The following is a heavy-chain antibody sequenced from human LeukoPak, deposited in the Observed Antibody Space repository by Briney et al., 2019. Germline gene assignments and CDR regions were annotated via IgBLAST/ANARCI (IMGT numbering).Heavy chain of an antibody. J-gene: IGHJ6*03. CDR3: ARGNGGEGSYYYYMDV. CDR2: ISSNGRST. CDR1: EFTFSSYA. Sequence: PGGSLRLSCVASEFTFSSYAMHWVRQAPGKGLEYVSAISSNGRSTYYANSVKGRFTISRDNSKNTLYPQMGSLRAEDMAVYYCARGNGGEGSYYYYMDVWGKGTTVTVSS. V-gene: IGHV3-64*01. D-gene: IGHD3-10*01.